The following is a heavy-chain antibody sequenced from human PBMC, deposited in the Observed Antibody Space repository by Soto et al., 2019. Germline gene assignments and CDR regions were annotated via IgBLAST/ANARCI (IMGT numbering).Heavy chain of an antibody. CDR3: AKDTVTTKHYYYYMDV. D-gene: IGHD4-17*01. Sequence: PGGSLRLSCVVPGSIFIGYGMHWVRQAPGKGLEWVSVISHSGSKIYYADSVRGRFTISRDNSKNTLYLQMNSLRAEDTAVYYCAKDTVTTKHYYYYMDVWGKGTTVTVSS. CDR2: ISHSGSKI. CDR1: GSIFIGYG. J-gene: IGHJ6*03. V-gene: IGHV3-33*06.